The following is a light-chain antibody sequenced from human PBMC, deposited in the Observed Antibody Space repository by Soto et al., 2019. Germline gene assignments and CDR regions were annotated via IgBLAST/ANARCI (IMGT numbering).Light chain of an antibody. J-gene: IGLJ3*02. V-gene: IGLV2-14*01. Sequence: QSALTQPASVSWSPGQSITISCTGTSSDVGGYNYVSWYQQHPGKAPKLMIYDVTNRPAGVSNRFSGSKSGNTASLTISGLQAEDEADYYCSSYTSSSTPLVFGGGTTLTVL. CDR3: SSYTSSSTPLV. CDR1: SSDVGGYNY. CDR2: DVT.